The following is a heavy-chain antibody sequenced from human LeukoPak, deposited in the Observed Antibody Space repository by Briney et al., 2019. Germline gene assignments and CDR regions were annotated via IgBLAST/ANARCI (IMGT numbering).Heavy chain of an antibody. Sequence: GGSLRLSCAASGFTFSSYEMSWVRQAPGKGLEWVSVIYSGGSTYYADSVKGRFTISRDNSKNTLYLQMNSLRAEDTAVYYCVRDIGDPVDYWGQGTLVTVSS. V-gene: IGHV3-66*01. CDR3: VRDIGDPVDY. CDR1: GFTFSSYE. CDR2: IYSGGST. J-gene: IGHJ4*02. D-gene: IGHD1-26*01.